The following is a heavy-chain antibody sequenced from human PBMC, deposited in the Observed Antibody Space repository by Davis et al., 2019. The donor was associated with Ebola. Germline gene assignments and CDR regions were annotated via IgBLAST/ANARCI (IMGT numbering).Heavy chain of an antibody. Sequence: GESLKISCAASGFIFSSYAMHWVRQAPDKGLEWVAVTSYDGSNKNYADSVKGRFTISRDNSKNTLYLQMNSLRSEDTAVYYCAREGGRFYGMDVWGKGTTVTVFS. CDR1: GFIFSSYA. CDR2: TSYDGSNK. J-gene: IGHJ6*04. V-gene: IGHV3-30-3*01. D-gene: IGHD3-16*01. CDR3: AREGGRFYGMDV.